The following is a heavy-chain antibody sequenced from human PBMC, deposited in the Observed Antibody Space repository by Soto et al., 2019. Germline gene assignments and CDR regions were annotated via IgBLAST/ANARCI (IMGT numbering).Heavy chain of an antibody. D-gene: IGHD2-2*01. V-gene: IGHV1-69*13. CDR3: AGIVVVPDAPAGDYYYYYGMDV. CDR2: IIPIFGTA. Sequence: SVKVSCKASGGTFSSYAISWVRQAPGQGLEWMGGIIPIFGTANYAQKFQGRVTITADESTSTAYMELSSLRSEDTAVYYCAGIVVVPDAPAGDYYYYYGMDVSGQGTTVTVYS. J-gene: IGHJ6*02. CDR1: GGTFSSYA.